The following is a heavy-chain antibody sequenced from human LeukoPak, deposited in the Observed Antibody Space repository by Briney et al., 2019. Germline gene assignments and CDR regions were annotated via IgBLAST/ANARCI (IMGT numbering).Heavy chain of an antibody. V-gene: IGHV4-34*11. D-gene: IGHD3-22*01. CDR2: ISYSGST. CDR1: GGSFSGYY. J-gene: IGHJ4*02. CDR3: ARAASMILPYYFDH. Sequence: PSETLSLTCAVYGGSFSGYYWSWIRQPPGKGLEWIGHISYSGSTNYNSSLKSRVTISVDTSKNQVSLNLSSVTAADTAVYYCARAASMILPYYFDHWGQGTLVTVSS.